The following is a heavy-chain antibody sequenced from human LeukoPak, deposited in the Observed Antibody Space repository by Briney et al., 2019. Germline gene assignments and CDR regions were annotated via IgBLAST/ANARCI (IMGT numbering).Heavy chain of an antibody. CDR3: AKQRPYYDFWGPFDY. Sequence: PGRSLRLSCAAFGFTLHSCAMSWVRQAPGKGPEWVAIISAVGGRTYHADSVQGRFIISRDTSDNTVYLHMNSLRAEDTAVYYCAKQRPYYDFWGPFDYWGQGIPVLVPS. CDR2: ISAVGGRT. V-gene: IGHV3-23*01. J-gene: IGHJ4*02. CDR1: GFTLHSCA. D-gene: IGHD3/OR15-3a*01.